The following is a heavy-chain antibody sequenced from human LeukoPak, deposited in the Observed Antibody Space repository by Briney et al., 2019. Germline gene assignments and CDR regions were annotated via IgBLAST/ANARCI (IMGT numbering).Heavy chain of an antibody. V-gene: IGHV1-46*01. Sequence: TSVKVSCKASGYTFTSYDMHWVRQAPGQGLEWMGIINPGGGSTSYAEKVQGRFTMTRDMSTSTVYMELSSLRSEDMAVYYCARDLEIATLWSKYFDYWGQGTLVTVSS. J-gene: IGHJ4*02. CDR1: GYTFTSYD. CDR2: INPGGGST. D-gene: IGHD5-24*01. CDR3: ARDLEIATLWSKYFDY.